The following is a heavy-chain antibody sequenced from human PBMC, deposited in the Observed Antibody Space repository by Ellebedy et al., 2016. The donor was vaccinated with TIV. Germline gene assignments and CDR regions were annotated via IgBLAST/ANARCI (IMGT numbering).Heavy chain of an antibody. Sequence: GESLKISCSASGFTFSSHAMHWVRQAPGKGLEYISAIVSNGDSTYYANSVKGRSTISRDNSKNTLYLQMSSLRPDDTAVYYCVKAWGDWGQGTLVTVSS. CDR3: VKAWGD. J-gene: IGHJ4*02. CDR2: IVSNGDST. CDR1: GFTFSSHA. V-gene: IGHV3-64D*06. D-gene: IGHD3-16*01.